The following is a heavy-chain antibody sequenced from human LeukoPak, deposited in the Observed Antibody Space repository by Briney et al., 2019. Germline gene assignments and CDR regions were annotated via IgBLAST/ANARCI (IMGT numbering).Heavy chain of an antibody. D-gene: IGHD3-3*01. CDR2: IYYSGST. CDR3: ARLRKSDYLEHVDY. J-gene: IGHJ4*02. V-gene: IGHV4-39*01. Sequence: SETLSLTCTVSGGSISTSSYYWVWIRQPPGKGLEWIGSIYYSGSTYYNPSLQSRVTISADTSKSQFSLKLTSVSATDTAVYFSARLRKSDYLEHVDYWGQGNLVTVSS. CDR1: GGSISTSSYY.